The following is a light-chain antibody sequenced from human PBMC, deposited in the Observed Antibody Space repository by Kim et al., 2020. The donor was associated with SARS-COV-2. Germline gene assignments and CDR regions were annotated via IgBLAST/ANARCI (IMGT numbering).Light chain of an antibody. V-gene: IGLV3-19*01. Sequence: SSELTQDPAVSVALGQTVRITCQGDSLRSYYATWYHQKPRQAPLLVIFARNNRPSGIPDRFSGSTSGNTASLTISGAQAEDDADFYCQSRDSGGNVVFGGGTKLTVL. J-gene: IGLJ2*01. CDR1: SLRSYY. CDR3: QSRDSGGNVV. CDR2: ARN.